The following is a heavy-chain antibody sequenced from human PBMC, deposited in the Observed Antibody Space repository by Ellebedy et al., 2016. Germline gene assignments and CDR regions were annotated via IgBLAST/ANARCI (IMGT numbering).Heavy chain of an antibody. Sequence: GESLKISCKGLGYKFSSYWIAWVRQVPGKGLEYMGLIHPGDSDTRFSPSFVSHVTMSADKLTVTAYLRWHSLQTSDTAIYYCARRKTTGTSPYYFDSWGQGTLVTVSS. CDR1: GYKFSSYW. J-gene: IGHJ4*02. CDR3: ARRKTTGTSPYYFDS. D-gene: IGHD1-7*01. V-gene: IGHV5-51*01. CDR2: IHPGDSDT.